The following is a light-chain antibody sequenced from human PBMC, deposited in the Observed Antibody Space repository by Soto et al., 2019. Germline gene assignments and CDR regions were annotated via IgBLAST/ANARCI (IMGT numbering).Light chain of an antibody. CDR2: KAS. CDR3: QQYHTWWT. Sequence: DIQMTQSPSTLSASVVDRVTITCRASQSISSWLAWYQQKPGKAPKILIYKASSLESGVPSRFSGSGSGTEFTLTISSLQPDDFATYYCQQYHTWWTFGQGTKVEI. J-gene: IGKJ1*01. V-gene: IGKV1-5*03. CDR1: QSISSW.